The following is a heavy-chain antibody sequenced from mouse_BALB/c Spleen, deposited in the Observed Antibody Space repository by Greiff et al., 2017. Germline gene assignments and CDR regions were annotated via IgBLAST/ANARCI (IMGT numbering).Heavy chain of an antibody. CDR2: ISTYYGDA. J-gene: IGHJ4*01. CDR3: ARRSAYDYYAMDY. CDR1: GYTFTDYA. D-gene: IGHD2-12*01. V-gene: IGHV1S137*01. Sequence: VKLMESGAELVRPGVSVKISCKGSGYTFTDYAMHWVKQSHAKSLEWIGVISTYYGDASYNQKFKGKATMTVDKSSSTAYMELARLTSEDSAIYYCARRSAYDYYAMDYWGQGTSVTVSS.